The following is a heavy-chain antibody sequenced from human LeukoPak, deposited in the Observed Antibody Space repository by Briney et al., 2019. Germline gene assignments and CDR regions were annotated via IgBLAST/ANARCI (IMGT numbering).Heavy chain of an antibody. CDR2: INPNSGGT. Sequence: ASVKVSCKASGYTFTGSYMHWVRQAPGQGLEWMGWINPNSGGTNYAQKFQGRVTMTRDTSISTAYMELSRLRSDDTAVYYCARELRCSGGSCYAEHFQHWGQGTLVTVSS. J-gene: IGHJ1*01. CDR3: ARELRCSGGSCYAEHFQH. V-gene: IGHV1-2*02. CDR1: GYTFTGSY. D-gene: IGHD2-15*01.